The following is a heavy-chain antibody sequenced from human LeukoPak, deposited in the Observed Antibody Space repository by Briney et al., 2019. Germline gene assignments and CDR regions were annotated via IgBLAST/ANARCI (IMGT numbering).Heavy chain of an antibody. CDR3: ATLGYSYGTDY. CDR1: GGSISSSNYY. D-gene: IGHD5-18*01. V-gene: IGHV4-61*02. J-gene: IGHJ4*02. Sequence: PSETLSLTCSVSGGSISSSNYYWTWIRQPAGKGLEWIGRIYTSGSTNYNPSLKSRVTISVDTSKNQFSLKLSSVTAADTAVYYCATLGYSYGTDYWGQGTLVTVSS. CDR2: IYTSGST.